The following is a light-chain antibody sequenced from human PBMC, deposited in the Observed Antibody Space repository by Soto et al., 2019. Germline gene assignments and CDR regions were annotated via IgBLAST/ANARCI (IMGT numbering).Light chain of an antibody. Sequence: EIVLTQSPATLSLSPGERATLSCSASQSVISSYLAWYQQKPGLAPRLLIYDASSRATGIPDRFSGSGSGTDFTLTISRLEPEDFAVYYCQQYGSSPITFGQGTRLEIK. CDR3: QQYGSSPIT. CDR2: DAS. V-gene: IGKV3D-20*01. CDR1: QSVISSY. J-gene: IGKJ5*01.